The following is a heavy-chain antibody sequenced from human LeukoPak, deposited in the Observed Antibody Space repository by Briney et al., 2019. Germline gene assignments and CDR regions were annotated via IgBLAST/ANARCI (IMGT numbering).Heavy chain of an antibody. D-gene: IGHD5-18*01. Sequence: SETLSLTCTVSGGSISSSSYYWGWIRQPPGKGLEWIGSIYYSGSTYYNPSLKSRVTMSVDTSKNQFSLKLSSVTAADTAVYYCARDTVGPGYVDTAIIWGQGTLVTVSS. CDR1: GGSISSSSYY. CDR2: IYYSGST. CDR3: ARDTVGPGYVDTAII. J-gene: IGHJ4*02. V-gene: IGHV4-39*02.